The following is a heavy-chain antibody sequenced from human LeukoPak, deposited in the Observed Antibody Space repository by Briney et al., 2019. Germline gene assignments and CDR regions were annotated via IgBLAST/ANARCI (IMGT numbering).Heavy chain of an antibody. V-gene: IGHV4-39*01. CDR3: ARSGGYCGSTTCHVKYFDL. CDR1: GESISSNSDY. D-gene: IGHD2-2*01. Sequence: AETLSLTCTVSGESISSNSDYWGWVRQPPGKVLEWIGSIYYSGSTYYNPSLRSRVTISLDTSKNQFSLKLSSVTAADTAVYYCARSGGYCGSTTCHVKYFDLWGRGTLVTVSS. J-gene: IGHJ2*01. CDR2: IYYSGST.